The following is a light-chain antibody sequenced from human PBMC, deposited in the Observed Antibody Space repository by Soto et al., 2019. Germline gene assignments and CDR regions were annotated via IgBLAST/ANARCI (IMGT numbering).Light chain of an antibody. CDR1: SSNIRANYD. CDR2: GSN. V-gene: IGLV1-40*01. Sequence: VLTQPRSVSGAPGQRVTISCTGGSSNIRANYDGRRNQPRPGTAPKHRFLGSNNRPSGVPDRFSGSKSGTSASLAITALQAEDGGDYSCQSYDNSLSALYAFGTGTKVTLL. CDR3: QSYDNSLSALYA. J-gene: IGLJ1*01.